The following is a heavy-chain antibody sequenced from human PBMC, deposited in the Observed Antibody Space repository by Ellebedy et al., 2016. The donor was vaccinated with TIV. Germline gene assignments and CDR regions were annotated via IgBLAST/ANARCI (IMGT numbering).Heavy chain of an antibody. CDR1: GFTFSSYA. V-gene: IGHV3-23*01. CDR3: AKVSVYSSSSGGIDY. D-gene: IGHD6-6*01. CDR2: ISGSGGST. Sequence: GGSLRLSCAASGFTFSSYAMSWVRQAPGKGLEWVSAISGSGGSTYYADSVKGRFTISRDNSKNTLYLQMNSLRAEDTAVYYCAKVSVYSSSSGGIDYWGQGTLVTVSS. J-gene: IGHJ4*02.